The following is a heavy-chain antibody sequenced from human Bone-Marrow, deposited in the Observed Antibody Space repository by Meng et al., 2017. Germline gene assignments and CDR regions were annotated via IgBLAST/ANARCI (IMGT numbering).Heavy chain of an antibody. D-gene: IGHD1-26*01. Sequence: EVQLVESGGGLVQPGGSLRLSCAASGFIVRDYWMHWVRQVPGKGLVWVSRISPDENTISHAGSVMGRFTISRDNAKNSLYLQMNSLRAEDTAVYYCARDWLMGGSYYPQGWFDPWGQGTLVTVSS. J-gene: IGHJ5*02. CDR2: ISPDENTI. CDR1: GFIVRDYW. CDR3: ARDWLMGGSYYPQGWFDP. V-gene: IGHV3-74*01.